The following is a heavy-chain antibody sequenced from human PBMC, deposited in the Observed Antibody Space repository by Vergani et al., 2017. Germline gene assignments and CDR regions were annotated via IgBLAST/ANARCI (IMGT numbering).Heavy chain of an antibody. CDR1: GGSISSYY. D-gene: IGHD1-26*01. V-gene: IGHV4-59*01. CDR2: IYYSGST. CDR3: ARSRSGXYNY. J-gene: IGHJ4*02. Sequence: QVQLQESGPGLVKPSETLSLTCTVSGGSISSYYWSWIRQPPGKGLEWIGYIYYSGSTNYNPSLKSRVTISVDTSKNQFSLKLSSVTAADTAVYYCARSRSGXYNYWGQGTLVTVSS.